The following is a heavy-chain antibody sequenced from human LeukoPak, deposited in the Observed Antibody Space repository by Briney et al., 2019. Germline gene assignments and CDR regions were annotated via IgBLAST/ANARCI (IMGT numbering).Heavy chain of an antibody. Sequence: SETLSLTCTVSGDSITSSDYCWGWIRQPPGKGLEWIGNIYYSGNTYYNPSLNSRITISVDTSKNQFSLKLSSVTAADTAVYYCARVSTYYYAHRFYFDYWGQGTLVTVSS. CDR1: GDSITSSDYC. V-gene: IGHV4-39*01. CDR3: ARVSTYYYAHRFYFDY. CDR2: IYYSGNT. J-gene: IGHJ4*02. D-gene: IGHD3-10*01.